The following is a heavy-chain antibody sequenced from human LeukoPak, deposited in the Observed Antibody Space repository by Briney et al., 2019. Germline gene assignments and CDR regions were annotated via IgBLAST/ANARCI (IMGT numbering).Heavy chain of an antibody. CDR3: ARDVPNCSGGSCYRLRMDV. CDR2: INPNSGGT. CDR1: GYTFTGYY. Sequence: ASVKVSCKASGYTFTGYYMHWVRQAPGQGLEWMGWINPNSGGTNYAQKFQGRVTMTRDTSISTAYMELSRLRSDDTAVYYRARDVPNCSGGSCYRLRMDVWGKGTTVTVSS. J-gene: IGHJ6*04. D-gene: IGHD2-15*01. V-gene: IGHV1-2*02.